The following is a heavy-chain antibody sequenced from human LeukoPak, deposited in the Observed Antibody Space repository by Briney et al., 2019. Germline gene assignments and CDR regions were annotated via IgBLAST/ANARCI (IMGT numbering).Heavy chain of an antibody. CDR3: ARGASGSYSRWFDP. D-gene: IGHD3-10*01. V-gene: IGHV5-51*01. CDR1: GYRFTHYW. Sequence: GESLKISCKGSGYRFTHYWIGWVRQMPGKGLEWMGIIYPGDSDTTYSPSFQGQVTISVDKSISTAYLQWSSLKASDTAIYYCARGASGSYSRWFDPWGQGTLVTVSS. CDR2: IYPGDSDT. J-gene: IGHJ5*02.